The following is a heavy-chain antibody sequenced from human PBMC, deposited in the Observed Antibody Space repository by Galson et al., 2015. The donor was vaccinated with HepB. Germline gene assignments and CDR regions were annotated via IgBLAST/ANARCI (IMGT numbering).Heavy chain of an antibody. CDR3: AKHVFSNQLRFYAFDI. J-gene: IGHJ3*02. Sequence: LRLSCAASGFTFSSYAMSWVRQAPGKGLEWVSAISGSGGSTYYADSVKGRFTISRDNSKNTLYLQMNSLRAEDTAVYYCAKHVFSNQLRFYAFDIWGQGTMVTVSS. V-gene: IGHV3-23*01. CDR2: ISGSGGST. CDR1: GFTFSSYA. D-gene: IGHD2-2*01.